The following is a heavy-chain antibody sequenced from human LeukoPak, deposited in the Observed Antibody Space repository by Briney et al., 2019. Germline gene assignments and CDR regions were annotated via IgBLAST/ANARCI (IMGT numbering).Heavy chain of an antibody. CDR3: ARRRYYYDSSGYYFGFDY. CDR1: GGSFSGYY. CDR2: INHSGST. V-gene: IGHV4-34*01. D-gene: IGHD3-22*01. Sequence: PSETLSLTCAVYGGSFSGYYWSWNRQPPGKGLEWIGEINHSGSTNYNPSLKSRVTISVDTSKNQFSLKLSSVTAADTAVYYCARRRYYYDSSGYYFGFDYWGQGTLVTVSS. J-gene: IGHJ4*02.